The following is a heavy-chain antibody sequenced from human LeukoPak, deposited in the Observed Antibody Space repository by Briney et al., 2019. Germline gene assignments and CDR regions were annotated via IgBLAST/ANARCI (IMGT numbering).Heavy chain of an antibody. CDR1: GGSIGSYY. Sequence: SETLSLTCTVSGGSIGSYYWSWIRQPAGKGLEWIGRIYTSGSTNYNPSLKSRVTMSVDTSKNQFSLKLSSVTAADTAVYYCARDKPYSGSYSGLDYWGQGTLVTVSS. J-gene: IGHJ4*02. V-gene: IGHV4-4*07. D-gene: IGHD1-26*01. CDR2: IYTSGST. CDR3: ARDKPYSGSYSGLDY.